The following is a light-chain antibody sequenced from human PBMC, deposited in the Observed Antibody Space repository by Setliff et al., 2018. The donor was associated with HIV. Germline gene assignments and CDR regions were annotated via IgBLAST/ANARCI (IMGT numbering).Light chain of an antibody. J-gene: IGLJ3*02. CDR3: SSYTRSSTLV. V-gene: IGLV2-14*01. CDR2: EVS. Sequence: QSALTQPASVSGSPGQSITISCTGTSSDVGGYNYVSWYQHHPGKAPKLMIYEVSNRPSGVSNRFSGSKSGNTASLTISGLQAEDEADYYCSSYTRSSTLVFGGGTQLPS. CDR1: SSDVGGYNY.